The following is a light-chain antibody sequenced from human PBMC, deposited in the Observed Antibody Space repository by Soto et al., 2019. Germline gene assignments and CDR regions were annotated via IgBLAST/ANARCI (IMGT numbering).Light chain of an antibody. CDR2: GAS. Sequence: EIVLTQSPGTLSLSPGERATLSCRASQSVSSSYLAWYQQKLGQAPRLLIYGASSRATGIPDRFSGSGSGTXXXXXXXRXEPEDFAVYYCQQYGSSRTFGQGTKVEIK. J-gene: IGKJ1*01. V-gene: IGKV3-20*01. CDR3: QQYGSSRT. CDR1: QSVSSSY.